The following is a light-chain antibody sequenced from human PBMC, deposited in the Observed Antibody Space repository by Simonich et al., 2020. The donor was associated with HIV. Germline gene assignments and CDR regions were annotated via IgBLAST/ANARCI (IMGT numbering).Light chain of an antibody. V-gene: IGKV4-1*01. J-gene: IGKJ1*01. CDR1: QSVLYSSNNKNY. Sequence: DIVMTQSPDSLAVSLGERATINCKSSQSVLYSSNNKNYLAWYQQKPGQPPELLTYWASTRESGVPDRFSGSGSGTDFTLTISSLQPEDVATYYCQKYNSAPWTFGQGTKVEIK. CDR2: WAS. CDR3: QKYNSAPWT.